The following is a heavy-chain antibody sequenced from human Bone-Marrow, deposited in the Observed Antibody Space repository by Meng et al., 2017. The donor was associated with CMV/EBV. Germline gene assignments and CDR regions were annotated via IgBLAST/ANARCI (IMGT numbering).Heavy chain of an antibody. CDR1: GFRFSRYA. Sequence: ASGFRFSRYAMIWVRQAPGKGLGWVSAISGAGDNTYFAASVRGRFTISRDNSKNTLYLQMSSLRADDTALYYCAKLRNYNGGYTEIWGRGTLVTVSS. V-gene: IGHV3-23*01. CDR3: AKLRNYNGGYTEI. CDR2: ISGAGDNT. D-gene: IGHD1-26*01. J-gene: IGHJ4*02.